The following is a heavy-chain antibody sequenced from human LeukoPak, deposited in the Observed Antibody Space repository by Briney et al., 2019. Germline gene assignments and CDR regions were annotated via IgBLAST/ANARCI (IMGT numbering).Heavy chain of an antibody. CDR3: ARGLLWFGELGFFYFDY. Sequence: SETLSLTCTVSGGSISSSSYYWGWIRQPPGTGLEWVGSIYYSGSTYYNPSLKSRVTISVDTSKNQFSLKLSSVTAADTAVYYCARGLLWFGELGFFYFDYWGQGTLVTVSS. CDR1: GGSISSSSYY. CDR2: IYYSGST. D-gene: IGHD3-10*01. J-gene: IGHJ4*02. V-gene: IGHV4-39*01.